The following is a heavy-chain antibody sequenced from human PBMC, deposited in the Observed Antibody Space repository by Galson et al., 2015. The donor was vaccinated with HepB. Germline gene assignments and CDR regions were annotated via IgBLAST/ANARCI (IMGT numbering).Heavy chain of an antibody. CDR1: GFTFSSYG. Sequence: SLRLSCAASGFTFSSYGMHWVRQAPGKGLEWVAVISYDGSNKYYADSVKGRFTISRDNSKNTLYLQMNSLRAEDTAVYYCAKRLAAAGTDEGYWGQGTLVTVSS. CDR2: ISYDGSNK. V-gene: IGHV3-30*18. CDR3: AKRLAAAGTDEGY. J-gene: IGHJ4*02. D-gene: IGHD6-13*01.